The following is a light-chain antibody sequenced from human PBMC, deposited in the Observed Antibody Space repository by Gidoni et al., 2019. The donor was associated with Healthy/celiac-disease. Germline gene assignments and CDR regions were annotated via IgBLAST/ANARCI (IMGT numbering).Light chain of an antibody. Sequence: DIQMTQSPSSLSASVGDRVTITCRASQSISSYLNWYQQKPGKAPKLLIYAASSLQSGVPSRFSGSGSGTDVTLTISSRQPEDFATYYCQQSYSTPGLTFGGGTKVEIK. CDR3: QQSYSTPGLT. CDR1: QSISSY. CDR2: AAS. V-gene: IGKV1-39*01. J-gene: IGKJ4*01.